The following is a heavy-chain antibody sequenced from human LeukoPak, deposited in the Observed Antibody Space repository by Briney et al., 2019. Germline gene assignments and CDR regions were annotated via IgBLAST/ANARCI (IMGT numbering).Heavy chain of an antibody. CDR3: ARDPSHSSGWNPYYDS. Sequence: ASVKVTCKASGYTFTNYGITWVRQAPGQGLECMGWISAYNGNTKYAQKLQGRVTMTTDTSTSTADMELRSLRSDDTAVYYCARDPSHSSGWNPYYDSWGQGPLVTVSS. CDR2: ISAYNGNT. D-gene: IGHD6-19*01. J-gene: IGHJ4*02. CDR1: GYTFTNYG. V-gene: IGHV1-18*01.